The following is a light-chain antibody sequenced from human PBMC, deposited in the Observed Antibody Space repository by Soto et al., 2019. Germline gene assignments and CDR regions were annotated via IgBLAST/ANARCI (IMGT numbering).Light chain of an antibody. J-gene: IGLJ2*01. CDR3: CSYAGTNTYVL. CDR2: EVS. CDR1: SSDVGRYNL. Sequence: QSALTQPASVSGSPGQSITISCAGTSSDVGRYNLVSWYQHHPGTAPKLMIYEVSKRPSGVSDRFSGSKSGNTASLTSSGLQDEDEADYYCCSYAGTNTYVLFGGGTKLTVL. V-gene: IGLV2-23*02.